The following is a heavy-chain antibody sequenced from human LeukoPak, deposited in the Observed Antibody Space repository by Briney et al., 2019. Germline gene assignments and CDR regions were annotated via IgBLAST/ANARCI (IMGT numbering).Heavy chain of an antibody. CDR2: ISSSSNYI. V-gene: IGHV3-21*01. J-gene: IGHJ4*02. D-gene: IGHD3-22*01. CDR3: AQNFYDSSGLYFDY. CDR1: GCTFSTYS. Sequence: GGSLRLSCVASGCTFSTYSMNWVRQAPGKGLEWVSSISSSSNYIYYADSVKGRFTISRDNAKNSLYLQMNSLRAEDTAVYYCAQNFYDSSGLYFDYWGQGTLVTVSS.